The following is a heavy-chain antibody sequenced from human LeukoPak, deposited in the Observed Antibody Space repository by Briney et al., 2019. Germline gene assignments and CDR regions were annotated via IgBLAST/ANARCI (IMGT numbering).Heavy chain of an antibody. D-gene: IGHD3-9*01. V-gene: IGHV3-23*01. CDR3: AKQDSLRYFDWLLSGFDY. CDR1: GFTFTSYT. Sequence: GSLRLSCAASGFTFTSYTMRWVRQAPGKGLEWVSVIRGSGEITYYADSVKGRFTISRDNSKNTLYLEMNSLRAEDTAVYYCAKQDSLRYFDWLLSGFDYWGQGTLVTVSS. J-gene: IGHJ4*02. CDR2: IRGSGEIT.